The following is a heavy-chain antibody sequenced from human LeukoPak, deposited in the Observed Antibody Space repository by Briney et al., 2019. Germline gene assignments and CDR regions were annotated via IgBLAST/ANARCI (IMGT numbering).Heavy chain of an antibody. J-gene: IGHJ3*02. Sequence: PGGSLRLACPASEFTFSDYWMTWVRQAPGKGLEWVANIKPDGSDKNYEDSVKGRFTVSRDNARNSLYLQMNSLRAEDTAMYYCAREVWAAFDIWGQGTMVTVSS. D-gene: IGHD7-27*01. CDR1: EFTFSDYW. V-gene: IGHV3-7*01. CDR2: IKPDGSDK. CDR3: AREVWAAFDI.